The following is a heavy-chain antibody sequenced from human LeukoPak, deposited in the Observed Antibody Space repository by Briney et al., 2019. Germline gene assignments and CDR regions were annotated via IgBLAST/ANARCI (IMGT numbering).Heavy chain of an antibody. J-gene: IGHJ4*02. D-gene: IGHD1-14*01. CDR2: ISPNSGDT. CDR3: ARDSASNPHFIDC. V-gene: IGHV1-2*02. Sequence: ASVKVSCKASGYTFIGYYIHWVRQAPGQGLEWMGWISPNSGDTSYAQKFQGRVTMTRDKSIRTAYMELSRLRSDDTAVYYCARDSASNPHFIDCWGQGTLVTVSS. CDR1: GYTFIGYY.